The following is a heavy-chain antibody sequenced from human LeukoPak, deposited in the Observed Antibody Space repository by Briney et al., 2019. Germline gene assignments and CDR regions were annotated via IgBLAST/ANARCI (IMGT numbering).Heavy chain of an antibody. V-gene: IGHV4-38-2*01. Sequence: SETLSLTCAVSGFSISSGYYWGWIRQPPGKGLEWIASIYRNGNTFYNPSLQSRVTISVDTSRNQISLQLGSATAADTAVYYCARAYSRTPGDYYFASWGQGTVVTVSS. J-gene: IGHJ4*02. D-gene: IGHD4-11*01. CDR3: ARAYSRTPGDYYFAS. CDR1: GFSISSGYY. CDR2: IYRNGNT.